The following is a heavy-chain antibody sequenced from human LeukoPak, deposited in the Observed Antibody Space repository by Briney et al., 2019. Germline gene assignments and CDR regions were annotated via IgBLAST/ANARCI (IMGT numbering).Heavy chain of an antibody. CDR1: GLTFRSYG. Sequence: PGRSLRVSCAAPGLTFRSYGMHTVRQTPGKGLERVALISYDGSNEYYADSVKGRFTISRDNAKNSLYLQMNSLRAEDTAVYYCARDSYDILTGYYPLQYWGQGTLVTVSS. V-gene: IGHV3-30*12. D-gene: IGHD3-9*01. CDR3: ARDSYDILTGYYPLQY. CDR2: ISYDGSNE. J-gene: IGHJ4*02.